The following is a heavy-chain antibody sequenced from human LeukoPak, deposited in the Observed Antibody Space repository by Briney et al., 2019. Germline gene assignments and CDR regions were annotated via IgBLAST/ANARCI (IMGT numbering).Heavy chain of an antibody. CDR2: IYHSGST. D-gene: IGHD3-3*01. Sequence: PSETLSLTCTVSDDSISSILYYWGWIRQSPGKGLEWIGSIYHSGSTYYNPSLKSRVTISVDTFKNQFSLKLPSVTAADTALYYCARHSTRVGWSGPFDYWGQGSLVTVSS. V-gene: IGHV4-39*01. CDR3: ARHSTRVGWSGPFDY. CDR1: DDSISSILYY. J-gene: IGHJ4*02.